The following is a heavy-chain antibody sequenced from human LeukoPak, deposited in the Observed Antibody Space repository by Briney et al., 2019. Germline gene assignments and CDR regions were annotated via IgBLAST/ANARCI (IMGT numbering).Heavy chain of an antibody. Sequence: GASVKVSCKASGYTFTSYAMHWVRQAPGQRLEWMGWINAGNGNTKYSQKFQGRVTITRDTSASTAYMELSSLRSEDTAVYYCARASSDGVVPAATSFDCWGQGTLVIVSS. CDR3: ARASSDGVVPAATSFDC. CDR1: GYTFTSYA. V-gene: IGHV1-3*01. D-gene: IGHD2-2*01. CDR2: INAGNGNT. J-gene: IGHJ4*02.